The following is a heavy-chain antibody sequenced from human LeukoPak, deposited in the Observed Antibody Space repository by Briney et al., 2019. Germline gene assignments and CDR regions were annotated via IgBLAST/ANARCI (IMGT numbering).Heavy chain of an antibody. CDR1: GFTVSSNY. Sequence: PGGSLRLSCAASGFTVSSNYMSWVRQAPGKGLEWVSVIYSGGSTYYADSVKGRFTISRDNSMSTLFLQMNSLRAEDTAVYYCTYNPDVVTSNTWGQGTLVTVSS. CDR2: IYSGGST. CDR3: TYNPDVVTSNT. V-gene: IGHV3-53*05. J-gene: IGHJ1*01. D-gene: IGHD2-2*01.